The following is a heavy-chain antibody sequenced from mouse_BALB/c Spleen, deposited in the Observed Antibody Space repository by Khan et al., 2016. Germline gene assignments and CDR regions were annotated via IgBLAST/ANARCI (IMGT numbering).Heavy chain of an antibody. CDR2: IWRGGST. CDR3: AKRMVTYAMEY. Sequence: QVQLKESGPGLVQPSQSLSITCTVPGFSLTSYGVHWVRQSPGKGLEWLGVIWRGGSTDYNAAFMSRLSITKDNSKRPVFFKLNSLQADATAIYYCAKRMVTYAMEYWGQGTSVTVSS. D-gene: IGHD2-1*01. J-gene: IGHJ4*01. CDR1: GFSLTSYG. V-gene: IGHV2-5*01.